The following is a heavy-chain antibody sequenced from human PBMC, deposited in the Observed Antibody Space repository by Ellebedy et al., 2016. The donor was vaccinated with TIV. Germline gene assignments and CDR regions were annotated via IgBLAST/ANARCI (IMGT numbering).Heavy chain of an antibody. CDR3: ARDHLGEPLAD. CDR1: GGSISSSSYY. D-gene: IGHD3-16*01. CDR2: IYYSGST. Sequence: SETLSLTCTVSGGSISSSSYYWGWIRQPPGKGLEWIGSIYYSGSTYYNPSLKSRVTISVDTSKNQFSLKLSSVTAADTAVYYCARDHLGEPLADWGQGTLVTVSS. J-gene: IGHJ4*02. V-gene: IGHV4-39*07.